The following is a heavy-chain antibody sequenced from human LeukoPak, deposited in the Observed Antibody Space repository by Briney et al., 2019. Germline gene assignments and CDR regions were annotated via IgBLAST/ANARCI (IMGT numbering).Heavy chain of an antibody. V-gene: IGHV4-34*01. CDR3: ARANTGNDY. J-gene: IGHJ4*02. CDR1: GGSFSGYY. D-gene: IGHD4-17*01. CDR2: INHSGST. Sequence: SETLSLTCAVYGGSFSGYYWSWIRQPPGKGLEWIGEINHSGSTNYNPSLKSRVTISVDTSKNQFSLKLSSVTAADTAVYYCARANTGNDYWGQGALVTVSS.